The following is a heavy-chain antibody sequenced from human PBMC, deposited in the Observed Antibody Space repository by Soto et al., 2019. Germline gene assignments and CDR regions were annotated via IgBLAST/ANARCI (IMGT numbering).Heavy chain of an antibody. D-gene: IGHD3-10*01. J-gene: IGHJ3*02. Sequence: ASVKVSCKAAGYTFTSYDINWVRQATGQGLEWMGWMNPNSGNTGYAQKVQGRVTMTRNTSISTAYMELSSLRSEDTAVYYCATGYYYHLRAFAIWGQGTIVIVSS. CDR1: GYTFTSYD. CDR2: MNPNSGNT. V-gene: IGHV1-8*01. CDR3: ATGYYYHLRAFAI.